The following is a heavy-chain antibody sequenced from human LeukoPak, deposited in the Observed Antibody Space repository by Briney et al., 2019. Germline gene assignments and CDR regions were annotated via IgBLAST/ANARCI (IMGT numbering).Heavy chain of an antibody. V-gene: IGHV3-74*01. CDR1: GFTFGDYW. J-gene: IGHJ1*01. D-gene: IGHD2/OR15-2a*01. CDR3: LVIIIGGSSQQ. CDR2: IRTDWTTT. Sequence: GGFLRLSCPVSGFTFGDYWVHWVRQVPGKGLVWVSRIRTDWTTTTYADSLKGRFTTSRDDAKNTVYLQMNSLRVEDTAVYYCLVIIIGGSSQQWGPGTLVTVSS.